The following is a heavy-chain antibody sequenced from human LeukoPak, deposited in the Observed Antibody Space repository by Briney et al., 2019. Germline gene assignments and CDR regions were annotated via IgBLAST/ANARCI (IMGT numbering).Heavy chain of an antibody. J-gene: IGHJ4*02. CDR2: ISSSSSYI. V-gene: IGHV3-21*01. D-gene: IGHD5-18*01. CDR1: GFTFSSYS. Sequence: GGSLRLSCAASGFTFSSYSMNWVRQAPGMGLEWVSSISSSSSYIYYADSVKGRFTISRDNAKNSLYLQMNSLRAEDTAVYYCARDRRYSYGPPDFDYWGQGTLVTVSS. CDR3: ARDRRYSYGPPDFDY.